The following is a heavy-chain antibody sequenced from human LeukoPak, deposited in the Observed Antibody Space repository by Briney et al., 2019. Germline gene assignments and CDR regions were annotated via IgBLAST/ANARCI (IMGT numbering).Heavy chain of an antibody. J-gene: IGHJ4*02. CDR1: GYTLTELS. V-gene: IGHV1-24*01. Sequence: ASVKVSCKVSGYTLTELSMHWVRQAPGKGLEWMGGFDPEDGETIYAQKFQGRVTMTEDTSTDTAYMELSSLRSEDTAVYYCATCVYDSSGYYFNPYFDYWGQGTLVTVSS. CDR3: ATCVYDSSGYYFNPYFDY. CDR2: FDPEDGET. D-gene: IGHD3-22*01.